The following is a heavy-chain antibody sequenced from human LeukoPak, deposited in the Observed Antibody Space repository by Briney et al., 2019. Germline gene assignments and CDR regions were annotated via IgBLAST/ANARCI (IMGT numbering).Heavy chain of an antibody. Sequence: LSLTCTVSGGSISSSSYYMSWIRQAPGKGLEWVSYISSSGSTIYYADSVKGRFTISRDNAKNSLYLQMNSLRAEDTAVYYCARELDYYDSSGYYSAHGMDVWGQGTTVTVSS. V-gene: IGHV3-11*01. CDR1: GGSISSSSYY. CDR2: ISSSGSTI. CDR3: ARELDYYDSSGYYSAHGMDV. J-gene: IGHJ6*02. D-gene: IGHD3-22*01.